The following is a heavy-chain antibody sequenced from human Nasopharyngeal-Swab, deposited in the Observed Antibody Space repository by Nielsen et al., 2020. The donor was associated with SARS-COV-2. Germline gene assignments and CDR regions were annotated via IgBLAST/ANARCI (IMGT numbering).Heavy chain of an antibody. Sequence: SETLSLTCTVSGGSISSSSYYWGWIRQPPGKGLEWIGSIYYSGSTNYNPSLKSRVTISVDTSKNQFSLKLSSVTAADTAVYYCARVGGWYVPDYWGQGTLVTVSS. CDR1: GGSISSSSYY. CDR3: ARVGGWYVPDY. CDR2: IYYSGST. V-gene: IGHV4-39*07. D-gene: IGHD6-19*01. J-gene: IGHJ4*02.